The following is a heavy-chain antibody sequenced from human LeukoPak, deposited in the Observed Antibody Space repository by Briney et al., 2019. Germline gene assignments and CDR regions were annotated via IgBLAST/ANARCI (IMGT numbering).Heavy chain of an antibody. Sequence: SETLSLTCTVPVGSISSYYWSWIRQPPGKGLGWIGYIYTSGSTNYNPSLKSRVTLSVDTSKNQFSLKLSSVTAADTAVYYCARRGYSGYVRYYYMDVWGKGTTVTVSS. CDR3: ARRGYSGYVRYYYMDV. CDR1: VGSISSYY. CDR2: IYTSGST. J-gene: IGHJ6*03. D-gene: IGHD5-12*01. V-gene: IGHV4-4*09.